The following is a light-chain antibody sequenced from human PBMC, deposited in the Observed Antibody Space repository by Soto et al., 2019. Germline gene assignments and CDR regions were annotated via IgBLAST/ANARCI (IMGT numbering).Light chain of an antibody. CDR2: YNN. CDR3: AEWDASLSACV. CDR1: DSNIGSNS. V-gene: IGLV1-47*02. J-gene: IGLJ1*01. Sequence: HPPSATRSARQVSTMSCSRGDSNIGSNSVYWYQHLPRMAPKLLIYYNNQRPSGVPDRFSGSRSGTSSSLAIVGLRSEDEAVYYFAEWDASLSACVFGNGTKVTV.